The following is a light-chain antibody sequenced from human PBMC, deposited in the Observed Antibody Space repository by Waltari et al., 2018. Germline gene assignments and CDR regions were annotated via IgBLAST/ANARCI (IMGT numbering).Light chain of an antibody. CDR2: KAS. Sequence: IQMTQSPSSLSASVGHRVTIPCRASENVNNYVNWYQQKPGKAPKLLIYKASTLQSGVPSRFSGSGSGTDYTFTISSLQSEDVATYYCQHGYGTPRTFGGGTKVEIK. J-gene: IGKJ4*01. CDR1: ENVNNY. V-gene: IGKV1-39*01. CDR3: QHGYGTPRT.